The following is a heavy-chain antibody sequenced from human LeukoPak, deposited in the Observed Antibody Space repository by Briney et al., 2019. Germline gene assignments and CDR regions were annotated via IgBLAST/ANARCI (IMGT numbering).Heavy chain of an antibody. Sequence: GGSLRLSCVGSGFTFGNYAMNWVRQAPGKGLEWVSSVSSSSSYIYYADSVKGRFTISRDNAKNSLHLQMNSLRAEDTAVYYCARVEMATITGGDFDYWGQGTLVTVSS. D-gene: IGHD5-24*01. J-gene: IGHJ4*02. CDR1: GFTFGNYA. CDR3: ARVEMATITGGDFDY. V-gene: IGHV3-21*01. CDR2: VSSSSSYI.